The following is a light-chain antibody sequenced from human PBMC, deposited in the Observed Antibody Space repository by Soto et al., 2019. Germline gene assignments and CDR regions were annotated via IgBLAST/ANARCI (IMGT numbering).Light chain of an antibody. CDR1: SSNIGNNA. J-gene: IGLJ2*01. V-gene: IGLV1-36*01. CDR2: YDD. CDR3: ATWDDSLHGPV. Sequence: QSVLTQPPSVSAAPRQRVTISCSGSSSNIGNNAVNWYQQLPGKAPKLLIYYDDLLPSGVSDRFSGSKSGTSASLVISGLQSEDEADYYCATWDDSLHGPVFGGGTKVTVL.